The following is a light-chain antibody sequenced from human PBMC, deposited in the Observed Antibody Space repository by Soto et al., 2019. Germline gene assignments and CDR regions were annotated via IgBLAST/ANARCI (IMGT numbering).Light chain of an antibody. Sequence: DIVMTQSPLSLPVTPGEPASISCRSSQSLLHSIGYNYLDWYLQKPGQSPQLLIYLAYNRASGVPDRFSGRGSGTDFTLKISRVEAEDVGVYYCMQALQTPRTFGQGTKVEIK. CDR1: QSLLHSIGYNY. V-gene: IGKV2-28*01. J-gene: IGKJ1*01. CDR2: LAY. CDR3: MQALQTPRT.